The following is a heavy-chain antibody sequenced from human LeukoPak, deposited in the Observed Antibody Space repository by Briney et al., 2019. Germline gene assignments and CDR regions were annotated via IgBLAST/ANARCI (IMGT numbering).Heavy chain of an antibody. Sequence: PGGSLRLSCAASGFTFSSYSMNWLRQAPGKGLEWVSYISSSSSTIYYADAVKGRFTISRDNAKNSLYLQMNSLRAEDTAVYYCARRGYSGSYSSDYWGQGTLVTVSS. CDR2: ISSSSSTI. CDR1: GFTFSSYS. D-gene: IGHD1-26*01. V-gene: IGHV3-48*04. J-gene: IGHJ4*02. CDR3: ARRGYSGSYSSDY.